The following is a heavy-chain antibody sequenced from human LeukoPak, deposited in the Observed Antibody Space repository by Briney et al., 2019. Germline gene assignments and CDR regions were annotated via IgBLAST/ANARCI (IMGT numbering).Heavy chain of an antibody. J-gene: IGHJ6*03. V-gene: IGHV3-20*04. Sequence: GGSLRLSCAASGFTFDDYGMSWVRQAPGKGLEWVSGINWNGGSTGYADSVKGRFTISRDNAKNSLYLQMNSLRAEDTALYYCASVDTAYYYMDVWGKGTTVTVSS. CDR2: INWNGGST. CDR1: GFTFDDYG. D-gene: IGHD5-18*01. CDR3: ASVDTAYYYMDV.